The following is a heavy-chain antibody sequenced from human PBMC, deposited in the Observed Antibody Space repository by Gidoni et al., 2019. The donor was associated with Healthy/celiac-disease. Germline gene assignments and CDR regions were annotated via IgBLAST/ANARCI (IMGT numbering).Heavy chain of an antibody. CDR1: GFPFSSYA. J-gene: IGHJ3*02. CDR2: ISSNGGST. Sequence: EVQLVESGGGLVQPGGTLRLSCSASGFPFSSYAMHWVRQAPGKGLEYVSAISSNGGSTYYADSVKGRFTISRDNSKNTLYLQMSSLRAEDTAVYYCVKEIQRYALGKGFDIWGQGTMVTVSS. CDR3: VKEIQRYALGKGFDI. D-gene: IGHD5-12*01. V-gene: IGHV3-64D*06.